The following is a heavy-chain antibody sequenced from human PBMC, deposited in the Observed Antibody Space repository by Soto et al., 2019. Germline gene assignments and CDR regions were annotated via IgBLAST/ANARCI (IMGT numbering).Heavy chain of an antibody. CDR2: ISYDVTNK. D-gene: IGHD6-19*01. CDR3: AKDVRIAVAGTDYFDS. V-gene: IGHV3-30*18. Sequence: QVQLVESGGGVVQPGRSLRLSCAASGFSFSSYGMHWVRQAPGKGLEWVAVISYDVTNKYYADSVKGRFTISRDNSKNTLYLQMNSLRVKDTAVYYCAKDVRIAVAGTDYFDSWGQGTLVTVSS. CDR1: GFSFSSYG. J-gene: IGHJ4*02.